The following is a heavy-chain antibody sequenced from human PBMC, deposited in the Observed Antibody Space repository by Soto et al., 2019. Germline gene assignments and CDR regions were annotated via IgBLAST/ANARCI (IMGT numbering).Heavy chain of an antibody. D-gene: IGHD4-4*01. Sequence: QVQLVQSGAEVKKPGASVKVSCKASGYTFTSYAMHWVRQAPGQRLEWMGWINAGNGNTKYSQKFQGRVTITRDTSASTAYMELSSLRSEDTAVYYCARDLWDTAYSIAYWGQGTLVTVSS. J-gene: IGHJ4*02. CDR1: GYTFTSYA. V-gene: IGHV1-3*01. CDR2: INAGNGNT. CDR3: ARDLWDTAYSIAY.